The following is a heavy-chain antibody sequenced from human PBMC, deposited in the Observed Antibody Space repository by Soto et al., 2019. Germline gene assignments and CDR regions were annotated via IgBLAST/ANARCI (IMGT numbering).Heavy chain of an antibody. D-gene: IGHD3-3*01. J-gene: IGHJ4*02. Sequence: QITLNESGPTVVRPTETLTLTCRFSGFSLTTSGVGVGWIRQSPGKAPEWLALMYWDDDKRYSASLKSRLTIPTATSKNQVVMTVSDLDTTDTATYYCAHRVLRTVFGLVTTTAIYFDFWGQGTPVAVSS. V-gene: IGHV2-5*02. CDR1: GFSLTTSGVG. CDR3: AHRVLRTVFGLVTTTAIYFDF. CDR2: MYWDDDK.